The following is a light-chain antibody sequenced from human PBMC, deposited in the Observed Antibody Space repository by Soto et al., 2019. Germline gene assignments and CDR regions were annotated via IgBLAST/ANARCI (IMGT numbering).Light chain of an antibody. J-gene: IGKJ5*01. Sequence: ELIMPQSPTPLSVSPGERVTLSCRASQSVSDNVAWYQQRPGQSPRLLMHSASARAAGLPARFSGSGSGTEFSLSIHSLQSEDFAVYFCQQYNDWLITFGQGTRLEIK. CDR1: QSVSDN. CDR3: QQYNDWLIT. CDR2: SAS. V-gene: IGKV3-15*01.